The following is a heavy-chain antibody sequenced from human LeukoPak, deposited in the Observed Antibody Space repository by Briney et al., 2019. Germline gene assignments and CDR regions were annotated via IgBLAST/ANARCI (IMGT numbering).Heavy chain of an antibody. CDR1: GFTFDDYG. CDR3: ARGGYRQLAYFDY. D-gene: IGHD3-16*02. V-gene: IGHV3-20*04. CDR2: INWNGGTT. Sequence: GGSLRLSCEASGFTFDDYGMTWVRHVPGKGLEWISSINWNGGTTSYADSVKGRFTISRDNDKNSLYLQMNSLRAEDTALYYCARGGYRQLAYFDYWGQGALVTVSS. J-gene: IGHJ4*02.